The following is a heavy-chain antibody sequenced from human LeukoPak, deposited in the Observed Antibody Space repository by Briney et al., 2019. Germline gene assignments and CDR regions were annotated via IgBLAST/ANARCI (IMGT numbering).Heavy chain of an antibody. Sequence: GASVKVSCKASGYTFSNYGISWVRQAPGQGLEWMGIINPSGGSTSYAQKFQGRVTMTRDTSTSTVYMELSSLRSEDTAVYYCARATNWGWYLDYWGQGTLVTVSS. CDR2: INPSGGST. V-gene: IGHV1-46*01. CDR1: GYTFSNYG. J-gene: IGHJ4*02. D-gene: IGHD7-27*01. CDR3: ARATNWGWYLDY.